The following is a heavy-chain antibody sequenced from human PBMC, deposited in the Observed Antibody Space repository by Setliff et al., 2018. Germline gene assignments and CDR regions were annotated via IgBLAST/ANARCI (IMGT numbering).Heavy chain of an antibody. D-gene: IGHD3-10*01. CDR1: GYTFTSYD. Sequence: ASVKVSCKSSGYTFTSYDINWVRQATGQGPEWMGWMNPNSGNTGYAQKFQGRVTMTRNTSISTAYMELTNLRSEDTAVYYCARRQGASGTTLYYWGQGNLVTVSS. J-gene: IGHJ4*02. CDR3: ARRQGASGTTLYY. V-gene: IGHV1-8*02. CDR2: MNPNSGNT.